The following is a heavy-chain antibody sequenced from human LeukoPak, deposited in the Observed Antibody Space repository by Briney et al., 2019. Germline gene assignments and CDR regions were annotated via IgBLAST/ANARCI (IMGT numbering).Heavy chain of an antibody. Sequence: GGSLRLSCAASGFTFSSYAMSWVRQAPGKGLEWVAAISGSGGSTYYADSVKGRFTISSDNSQNTLYLPMNSLRAEDTAVYYCANAESDSGSYYGRGYYYYFIDLWGKGTTVTVSS. CDR2: ISGSGGST. CDR1: GFTFSSYA. V-gene: IGHV3-23*01. CDR3: ANAESDSGSYYGRGYYYYFIDL. J-gene: IGHJ6*03. D-gene: IGHD1-26*01.